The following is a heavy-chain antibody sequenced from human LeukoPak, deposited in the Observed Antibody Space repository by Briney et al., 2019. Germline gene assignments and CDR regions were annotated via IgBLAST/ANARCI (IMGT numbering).Heavy chain of an antibody. D-gene: IGHD2-2*01. J-gene: IGHJ5*02. CDR2: ISYDGSTK. Sequence: GRSLRLSCAASGFTFSNYAIHWVRQAPGKGLEWVGIISYDGSTKYYADSVKGRFTISRDNAKNSLYLQMNSLRAEDTAVYYCARDDCSSISCYHNWFDPWGQGTLVTVSS. CDR3: ARDDCSSISCYHNWFDP. CDR1: GFTFSNYA. V-gene: IGHV3-30*04.